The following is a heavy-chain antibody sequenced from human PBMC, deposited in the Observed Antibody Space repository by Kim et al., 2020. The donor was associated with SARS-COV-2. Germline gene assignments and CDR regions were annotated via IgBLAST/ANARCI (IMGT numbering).Heavy chain of an antibody. CDR3: GTSRYASSPFYFDS. CDR1: RASISDYY. V-gene: IGHV4-59*01. Sequence: SETLSLTCTVSRASISDYYWSWIRQPPGKGLEWIGYVHTSGSTNYNPSLKSRVTISADTSKNQFSLNLSSMTAADTAVYYCGTSRYASSPFYFDSWGQGTLVTVSS. CDR2: VHTSGST. J-gene: IGHJ4*02. D-gene: IGHD2-2*01.